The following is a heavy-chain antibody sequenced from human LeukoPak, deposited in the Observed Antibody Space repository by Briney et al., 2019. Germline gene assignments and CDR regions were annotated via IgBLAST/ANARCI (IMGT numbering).Heavy chain of an antibody. CDR1: GGTFSGHA. Sequence: ASVKVSCKASGGTFSGHAISWVRQAPGQGLEWMGGTIPIFGATNYTQRFQGRITITTDESTTTAYMELTSLRSEDTAVYFCAGGDPFNYYMDVWAKGPASPSS. J-gene: IGHJ6*03. V-gene: IGHV1-69*05. CDR2: TIPIFGAT. CDR3: AGGDPFNYYMDV. D-gene: IGHD4-17*01.